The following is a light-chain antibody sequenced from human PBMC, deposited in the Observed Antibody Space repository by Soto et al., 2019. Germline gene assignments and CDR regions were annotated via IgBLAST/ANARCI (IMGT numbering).Light chain of an antibody. Sequence: QSALPQPRSVSGSAGQSVTISCTGTSSDVGGYNYVSWYQQHPGKAPKLMIYDVSKRPSGVPDRFSGSKSGNTASLTISGLQAEDEAEYYCCSYAGTYTFLFGTGTKVTVL. CDR1: SSDVGGYNY. CDR3: CSYAGTYTFL. J-gene: IGLJ1*01. V-gene: IGLV2-11*01. CDR2: DVS.